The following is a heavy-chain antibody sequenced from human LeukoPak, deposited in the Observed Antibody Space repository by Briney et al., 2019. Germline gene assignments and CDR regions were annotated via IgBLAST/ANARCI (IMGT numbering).Heavy chain of an antibody. D-gene: IGHD1-26*01. Sequence: ASVKVSCKASGGTFSSYAISWVRQAPGQGLEWMGGIIPIFGTANYAQKFQGRVTITADESTSTAYMELSSLRSEDTAVYYCARALNPVGYYYYMDVWGKGTTVTVSS. CDR3: ARALNPVGYYYYMDV. V-gene: IGHV1-69*13. J-gene: IGHJ6*03. CDR2: IIPIFGTA. CDR1: GGTFSSYA.